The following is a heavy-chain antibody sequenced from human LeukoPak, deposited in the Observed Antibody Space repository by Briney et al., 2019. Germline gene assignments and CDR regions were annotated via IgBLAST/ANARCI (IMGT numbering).Heavy chain of an antibody. CDR3: ARDPSPYYYSGMDV. CDR2: IWYDGSNK. CDR1: GFTFSSYG. J-gene: IGHJ6*02. Sequence: PGRSLRLSCAASGFTFSSYGMHWVRQAPGKGLEGVAVIWYDGSNKYYADSVKGRFTISRDNSKNTLYLQMNSLRAEDTAVYYCARDPSPYYYSGMDVWGQGTTVTVSS. V-gene: IGHV3-33*01. D-gene: IGHD6-6*01.